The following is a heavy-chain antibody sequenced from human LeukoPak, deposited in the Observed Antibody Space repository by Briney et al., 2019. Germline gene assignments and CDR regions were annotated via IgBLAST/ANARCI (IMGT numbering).Heavy chain of an antibody. CDR3: ARGSRFDCSSTSCPFDY. D-gene: IGHD2-2*01. J-gene: IGHJ4*02. V-gene: IGHV1-69*13. CDR2: IIPIFGTA. Sequence: SVKVSCKASGGTFSSYAISWVRQAPGQGHEWMGGIIPIFGTANYAQKFQGRVTITADESTSTAYMELSSLRSEDTAVYYCARGSRFDCSSTSCPFDYWGQGTLVTVSS. CDR1: GGTFSSYA.